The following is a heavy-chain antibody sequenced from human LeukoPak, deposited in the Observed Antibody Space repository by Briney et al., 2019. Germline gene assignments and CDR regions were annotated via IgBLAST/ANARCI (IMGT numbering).Heavy chain of an antibody. CDR3: ARAGDSSGWSPWWWGMDV. CDR2: ISYDGNNE. Sequence: PGGSLRLSCATSGFTFSNYAMHWVRQAPGKGLEWVAVISYDGNNEYYADSVKGRFTISGDNTTNKLYLQVTSLRAEDTAVYYCARAGDSSGWSPWWWGMDVWGQGTTVTVSS. V-gene: IGHV3-30*04. D-gene: IGHD6-19*01. CDR1: GFTFSNYA. J-gene: IGHJ6*02.